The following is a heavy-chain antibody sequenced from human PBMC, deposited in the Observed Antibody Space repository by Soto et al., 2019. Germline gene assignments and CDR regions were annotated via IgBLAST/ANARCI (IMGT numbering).Heavy chain of an antibody. J-gene: IGHJ5*02. D-gene: IGHD3-10*01. CDR1: GGSISSGGYY. V-gene: IGHV4-31*03. Sequence: SETLSLTCPVSGGSISSGGYYWSWIRQHPGKGLEWIGYIYYSGSTYYNPSLKSRVTISVDTSKNQFSLKLSSVTAADTAVYYCARNPSGSSYINNIYDLWGHGT. CDR2: IYYSGST. CDR3: ARNPSGSSYINNIYDL.